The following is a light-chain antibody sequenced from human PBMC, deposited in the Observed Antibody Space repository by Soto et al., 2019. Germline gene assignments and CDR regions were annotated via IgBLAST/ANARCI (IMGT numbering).Light chain of an antibody. V-gene: IGLV1-44*01. CDR3: AAWDDSLNGYV. J-gene: IGLJ1*01. CDR2: SND. CDR1: SSNIGSNT. Sequence: QSVLTQPPSASGTPGQRVTISASGSSSNIGSNTVSWYQQVPGTAPKLLIYSNDQRPSGVPDRFSGSKSGTSASLAISGLQSEDEADYYCAAWDDSLNGYVFGTGTKVTVL.